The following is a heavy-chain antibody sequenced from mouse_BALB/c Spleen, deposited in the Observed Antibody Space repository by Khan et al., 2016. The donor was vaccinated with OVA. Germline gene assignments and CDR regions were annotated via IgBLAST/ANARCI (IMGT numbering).Heavy chain of an antibody. CDR3: ARLTPY. J-gene: IGHJ3*01. CDR2: ISTYNGNT. CDR1: GYTFTAYA. D-gene: IGHD4-1*01. V-gene: IGHV1S137*01. Sequence: QVLLKLSGPEVVRPGVSVKISCKGSGYTFTAYALPWVNPSLAKRLEWIGVISTYNGNTHSNQKFKGTATMTVDKSSSTAYMELARLTSEDSAIYFCARLTPYWGQGTLVTVSA.